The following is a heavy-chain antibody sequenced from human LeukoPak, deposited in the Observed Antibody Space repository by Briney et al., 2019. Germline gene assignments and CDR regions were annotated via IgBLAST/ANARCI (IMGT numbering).Heavy chain of an antibody. CDR3: VSRYYYDSSGYYHHFDY. D-gene: IGHD3-22*01. V-gene: IGHV1-69*13. J-gene: IGHJ4*02. CDR2: IIPIFGTA. Sequence: ASVKVSCKASGGTFSSYAISWVRQAPGQGLEWMGGIIPIFGTANYAQKFRGRVTITADESTSTAYMELSSLRSEDTAVYYCVSRYYYDSSGYYHHFDYWGQGTLVTVSS. CDR1: GGTFSSYA.